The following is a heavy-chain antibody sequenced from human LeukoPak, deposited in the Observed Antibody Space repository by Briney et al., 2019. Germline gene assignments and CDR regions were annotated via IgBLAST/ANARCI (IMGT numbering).Heavy chain of an antibody. V-gene: IGHV5-51*01. J-gene: IGHJ4*02. Sequence: GESLKISFKVSGTGFSSYWIAWVRRMPGKGLEWMGIIYPGDSDTRYSPSFQGQVTISVDKSITTAYLQWSSLKASDTAVYYCARPHSTSRYVCDYWGQGPLVTVST. CDR1: GTGFSSYW. D-gene: IGHD2-2*01. CDR2: IYPGDSDT. CDR3: ARPHSTSRYVCDY.